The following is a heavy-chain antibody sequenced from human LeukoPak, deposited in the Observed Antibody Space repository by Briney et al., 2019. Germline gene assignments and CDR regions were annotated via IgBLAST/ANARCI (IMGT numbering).Heavy chain of an antibody. D-gene: IGHD6-13*01. CDR2: IYPGDSDT. V-gene: IGHV5-51*01. CDR3: VRFGLTSSLDY. J-gene: IGHJ4*02. Sequence: GESLKISCKISGYRLTDDWIGWVRQVPGKGLEWMGLIYPGDSDTRYSPSFQGQVTFSVDMSISTAYLQLSGLRASDTAIYYCVRFGLTSSLDYWGQGTLVTVSS. CDR1: GYRLTDDW.